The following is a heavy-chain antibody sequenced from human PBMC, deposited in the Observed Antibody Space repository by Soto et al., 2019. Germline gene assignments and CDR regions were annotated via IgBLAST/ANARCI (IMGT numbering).Heavy chain of an antibody. Sequence: SETLSLTCTVSGYSIRNGYYWGWIRQPPGKGLEWIGTIYHSGSTYYNPSLKSRVTISVDASENHFSLKLTSVTAADTALYYCARGNCSSPNCYSFSGYYGMDVWGQGTTVTVSS. J-gene: IGHJ6*02. V-gene: IGHV4-38-2*02. CDR1: GYSIRNGYY. CDR2: IYHSGST. D-gene: IGHD2-2*01. CDR3: ARGNCSSPNCYSFSGYYGMDV.